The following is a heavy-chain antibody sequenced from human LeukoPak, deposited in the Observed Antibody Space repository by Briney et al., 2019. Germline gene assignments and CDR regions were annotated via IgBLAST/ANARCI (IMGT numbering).Heavy chain of an antibody. CDR1: GGTFSSYA. CDR3: AREPPYSSGAQPLQS. V-gene: IGHV1-46*01. D-gene: IGHD6-19*01. CDR2: INPSGGST. Sequence: GASVKVSCKASGGTFSSYAISWVRQAPGQGLEWMGIINPSGGSTSYAQKFQGRVTMTRDTSTSTVYMELSSLRSEDTAVYYCAREPPYSSGAQPLQSWGQGTLVTVSS. J-gene: IGHJ5*02.